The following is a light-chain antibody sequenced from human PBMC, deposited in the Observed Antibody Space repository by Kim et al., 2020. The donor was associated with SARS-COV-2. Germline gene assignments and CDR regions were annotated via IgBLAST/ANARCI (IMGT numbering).Light chain of an antibody. J-gene: IGKJ1*01. CDR2: SAS. V-gene: IGKV1-39*01. CDR3: QQSYSTAWT. Sequence: ASVGDRVTTTCRASHNINIHFNWYQEKPGKAPNVLIYSASRLHSGIPSMFSGSGSRTDFTLTISSLAPEYVATYYYQQSYSTAWTFGPGTKVDIK. CDR1: HNINIH.